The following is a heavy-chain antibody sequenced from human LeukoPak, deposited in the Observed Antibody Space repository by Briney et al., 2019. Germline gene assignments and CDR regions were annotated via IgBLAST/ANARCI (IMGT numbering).Heavy chain of an antibody. V-gene: IGHV3-30*18. CDR2: LSHDGTNK. D-gene: IGHD5-18*01. Sequence: GRSLRLSCAASGFTFSNYGMHWVRQVPGKGLEWVTILSHDGTNKYYADSVRGRFTISRENSKNTLYLQMNSLRAEDTAVYYCAKSDTGLVEPYYYYGMDVWGQGTTVIVYS. CDR3: AKSDTGLVEPYYYYGMDV. CDR1: GFTFSNYG. J-gene: IGHJ6*02.